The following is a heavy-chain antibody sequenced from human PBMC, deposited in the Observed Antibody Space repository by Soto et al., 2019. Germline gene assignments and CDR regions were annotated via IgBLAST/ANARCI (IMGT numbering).Heavy chain of an antibody. D-gene: IGHD6-19*01. J-gene: IGHJ4*02. CDR1: GFTFSSYV. Sequence: EVQLLESGGGLVQPGGSLRLSCAASGFTFSSYVMSWVRQAPGKGLEWVSVISGSGGSTYYADSVKGRFTISRDNSKNTLYLQMNSLRAEDTAVYYCASRSSGWYFDYWGQGTLVTVSS. CDR2: ISGSGGST. CDR3: ASRSSGWYFDY. V-gene: IGHV3-23*01.